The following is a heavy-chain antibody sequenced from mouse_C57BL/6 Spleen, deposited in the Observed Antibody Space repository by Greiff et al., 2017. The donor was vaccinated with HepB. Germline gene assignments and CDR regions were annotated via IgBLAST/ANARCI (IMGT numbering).Heavy chain of an antibody. D-gene: IGHD1-1*02. CDR1: GYTFTDYY. V-gene: IGHV1-26*01. J-gene: IGHJ3*01. CDR3: AREDYGAFAY. Sequence: EVQLQQSGPELVKPGASVKISCKASGYTFTDYYMNWVKQSHGKSLEWIGDINPNNGGTSYNQKFKGKATLTVAKSSSTAYMELRSLTSEDSAVYYCAREDYGAFAYWGQGTLVTVSA. CDR2: INPNNGGT.